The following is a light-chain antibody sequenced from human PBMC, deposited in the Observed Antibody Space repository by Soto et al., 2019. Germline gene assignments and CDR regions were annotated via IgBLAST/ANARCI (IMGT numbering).Light chain of an antibody. CDR2: KAS. Sequence: DIQMTQSPSTLSASVGDRVTITCRASQSISSWLAWYQQKPGTAPKLLIYKASTLQSGVPSSFSGSGSGTEFTLTISSLQPDDSATYYCQQYNDNWTFGQGTKVDIK. J-gene: IGKJ1*01. CDR3: QQYNDNWT. CDR1: QSISSW. V-gene: IGKV1-5*03.